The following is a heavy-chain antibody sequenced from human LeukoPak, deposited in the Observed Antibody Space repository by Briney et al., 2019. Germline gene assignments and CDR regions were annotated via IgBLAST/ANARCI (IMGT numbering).Heavy chain of an antibody. CDR2: ISGSGGST. J-gene: IGHJ4*02. V-gene: IGHV3-23*01. CDR1: GFTFSSYV. CDR3: AKGGRITAVLPFDY. Sequence: PGGSLRLSCAASGFTFSSYVMSWVRQAPGKGLEWVSAISGSGGSTYYADSVKGRFTISRDNFKNTLYLQVSSLRAEDTAVYRCAKGGRITAVLPFDYWGQGTLVTVSS. D-gene: IGHD6-13*01.